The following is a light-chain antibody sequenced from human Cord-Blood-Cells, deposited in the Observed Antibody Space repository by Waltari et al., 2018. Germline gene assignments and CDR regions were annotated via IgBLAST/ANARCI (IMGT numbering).Light chain of an antibody. V-gene: IGKV1-5*03. CDR3: QQYNSYTWK. CDR1: QRISSW. CDR2: KAS. Sequence: DIQMTQSPSTLSASVGDRVTITCRASQRISSWLAWYQQKPGKAPKLLIYKASSLESGVPSRFSGSGSGTEFTLTISSLQPDDFATYYCQQYNSYTWKFGQGTKVEIK. J-gene: IGKJ1*01.